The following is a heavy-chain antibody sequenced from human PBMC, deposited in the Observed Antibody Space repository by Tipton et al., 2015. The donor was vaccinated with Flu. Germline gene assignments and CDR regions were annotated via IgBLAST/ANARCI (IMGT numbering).Heavy chain of an antibody. D-gene: IGHD6-25*01. V-gene: IGHV4-38-2*02. Sequence: TLSLTCTVSGFSITDGSFRGWIRQSPGRGLEWIGSIYHLGTTYYNPSLKSRATISVDTSKNQFSLRLTPVTAADTAVYYCVKEGASGWVWVFWGQGAQVTVSS. CDR2: IYHLGTT. J-gene: IGHJ4*02. CDR1: GFSITDGSF. CDR3: VKEGASGWVWVF.